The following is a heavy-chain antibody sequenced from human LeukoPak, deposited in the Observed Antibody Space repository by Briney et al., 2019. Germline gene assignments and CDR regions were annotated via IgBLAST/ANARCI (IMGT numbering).Heavy chain of an antibody. J-gene: IGHJ3*02. CDR1: GFTFTSYG. CDR3: ARERRGYTTSWYNAFDI. D-gene: IGHD6-13*01. CDR2: IISIGNNI. V-gene: IGHV3-48*04. Sequence: RGSLRLSCAPSGFTFTSYGTHWVRHAPGNGREWDSYIISIGNNIYYADSVKGRFTISRDNARNSLYLQMNSLRAEDTAVYYCARERRGYTTSWYNAFDIWGQGTMVTVSS.